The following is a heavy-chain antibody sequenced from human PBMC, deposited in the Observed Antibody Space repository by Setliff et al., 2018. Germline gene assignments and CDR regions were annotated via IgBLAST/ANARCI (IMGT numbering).Heavy chain of an antibody. Sequence: ASVKVSCKASGYTFTNSIMNWVRQAPGQGLEWMGWIGAYNGNTYHAQKFQDRLSMTTDTSTSTAYMELRSLRADDTAVYYCSRLVRYCTTTSCQRLSGDEYWGQGTLVTVSS. CDR1: GYTFTNSI. D-gene: IGHD2-2*01. CDR3: SRLVRYCTTTSCQRLSGDEY. V-gene: IGHV1-18*04. CDR2: IGAYNGNT. J-gene: IGHJ4*02.